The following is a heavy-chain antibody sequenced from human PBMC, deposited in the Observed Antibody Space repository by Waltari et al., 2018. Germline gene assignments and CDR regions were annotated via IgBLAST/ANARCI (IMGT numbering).Heavy chain of an antibody. CDR3: ARDRVVGATDWGY. CDR1: GYTFTNFA. CDR2: ISTASGNP. V-gene: IGHV7-4-1*02. Sequence: QVPLVQSGSELKKPGASVKIACKASGYTFTNFAVDWVRQAPGQGLGWMGWISTASGNPTYARDFTGRFVFSWDTSVSTAYLQITSLKAEDTALYFCARDRVVGATDWGYWGQGTLVTVST. J-gene: IGHJ4*02. D-gene: IGHD1-26*01.